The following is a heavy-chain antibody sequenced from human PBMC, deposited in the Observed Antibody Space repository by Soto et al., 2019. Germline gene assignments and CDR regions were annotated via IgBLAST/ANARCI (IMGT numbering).Heavy chain of an antibody. Sequence: GGSLRLSCAASGFTFSSYSMNWVRQAPGKGLEWVSYISSSSTIYYADSVKGRFTISRDNAKNSLYLQMNSLRDEDTAVYYCARDGLLWFGESRPYGMDVWGQGTTVTVSS. CDR3: ARDGLLWFGESRPYGMDV. J-gene: IGHJ6*02. CDR2: ISSSSTI. D-gene: IGHD3-10*01. V-gene: IGHV3-48*02. CDR1: GFTFSSYS.